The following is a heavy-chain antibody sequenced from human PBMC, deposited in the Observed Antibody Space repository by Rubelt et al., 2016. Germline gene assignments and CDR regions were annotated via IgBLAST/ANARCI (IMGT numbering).Heavy chain of an antibody. CDR3: ARADDIVVAPD. CDR2: ISYDGSNK. J-gene: IGHJ4*02. Sequence: GVISYDGSNKYYADSVKGRFTISRDNSKNTLYLQMNSLRAEDTAVYYCARADDIVVAPDWGQGTLVTVSS. D-gene: IGHD2-21*01. V-gene: IGHV3-30*01.